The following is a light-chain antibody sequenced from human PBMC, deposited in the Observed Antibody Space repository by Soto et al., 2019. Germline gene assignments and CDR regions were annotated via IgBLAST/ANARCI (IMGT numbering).Light chain of an antibody. CDR2: DAS. CDR1: QSVSTN. CDR3: HSYDKWPPGA. V-gene: IGKV3D-15*01. Sequence: EIVVTQFPATLSESPGERVTLSCRASQSVSTNLAWHQQRPGEAPRLLIFDASARAVDIPGRFSGSGSGTEFTLTISSLQPEDFAVYFCHSYDKWPPGAFGQGTKVDIK. J-gene: IGKJ1*01.